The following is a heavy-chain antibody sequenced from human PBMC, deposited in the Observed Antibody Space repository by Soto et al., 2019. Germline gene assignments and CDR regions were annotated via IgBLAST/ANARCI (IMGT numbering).Heavy chain of an antibody. CDR1: GGSVSSGSYY. D-gene: IGHD3-16*01. V-gene: IGHV4-61*01. J-gene: IGHJ6*02. Sequence: QVQLQESGPGLVKPSETLSLTCTVSGGSVSSGSYYWSWIRQPPGKGLEWIGYIYYSGSTNYNPSLKSRVTISVDTSKNQFSLKLSSVTAADTAVYYCAREFGENYYYYGMDVWGQGTTVTVSS. CDR2: IYYSGST. CDR3: AREFGENYYYYGMDV.